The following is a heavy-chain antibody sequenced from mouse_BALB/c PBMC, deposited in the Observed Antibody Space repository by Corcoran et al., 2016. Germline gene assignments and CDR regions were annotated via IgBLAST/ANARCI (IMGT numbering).Heavy chain of an antibody. CDR1: GYTFTNYG. V-gene: IGHV9-3-1*01. Sequence: QIQLVQSGPELKKPGETVKISCKASGYTFTNYGMNWVKQAPGKGLKWMGWINTYTGEPTYADDFKGRFAFSLETSASTAYLQINSLKNEDTATYFCASGNYFDYWGQGTTLTVSS. CDR3: ASGNYFDY. J-gene: IGHJ2*01. CDR2: INTYTGEP. D-gene: IGHD1-1*02.